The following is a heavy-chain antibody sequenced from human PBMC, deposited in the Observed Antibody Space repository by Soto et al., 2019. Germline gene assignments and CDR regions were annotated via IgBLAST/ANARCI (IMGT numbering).Heavy chain of an antibody. CDR1: GGSFMSQA. D-gene: IGHD3-22*01. CDR3: ARVSYDSYAGFFCMAV. J-gene: IGHJ6*02. V-gene: IGHV1-69*01. Sequence: QVQLVQSGAEVKKPGSSVKVSCKASGGSFMSQAISWVRQAPGQGPEWMGGIIPFSGTVTYTERFQGRLTLTADEPTKTAYMELSSLRSDDTAVYYCARVSYDSYAGFFCMAVWGQGTTVTVS. CDR2: IIPFSGTV.